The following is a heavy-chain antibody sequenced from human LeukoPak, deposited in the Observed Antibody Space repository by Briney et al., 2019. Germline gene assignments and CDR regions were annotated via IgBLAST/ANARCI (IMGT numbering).Heavy chain of an antibody. J-gene: IGHJ4*02. CDR1: GFTFSSYG. CDR3: AKDRDTAMVIVDY. CDR2: ISYDGSNK. V-gene: IGHV3-30*18. Sequence: GGSLRLSCAASGFTFSSYGMHWVRQAPGKGLEWVAVISYDGSNKYYADSVKGRFTISRDNSKNTLYLQMNSLRAEDTAVYYCAKDRDTAMVIVDYWGQGTLVTVSS. D-gene: IGHD5-18*01.